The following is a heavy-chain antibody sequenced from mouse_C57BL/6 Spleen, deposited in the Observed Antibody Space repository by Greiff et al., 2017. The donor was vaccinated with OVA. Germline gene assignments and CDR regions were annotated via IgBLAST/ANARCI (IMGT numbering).Heavy chain of an antibody. CDR3: ARDYGSSYPSVGVDY. CDR2: INPNNGGT. CDR1: GYTFTDYY. J-gene: IGHJ2*01. D-gene: IGHD1-1*01. Sequence: EVQLQQSGPELVKPGASVKISCKASGYTFTDYYMNWVKQSHGKSLEWIGDINPNNGGTSYNQKFKGKATLTVDKSSSPAYMELRSLTSEDSAVYYCARDYGSSYPSVGVDYWGQGTTLTVSS. V-gene: IGHV1-26*01.